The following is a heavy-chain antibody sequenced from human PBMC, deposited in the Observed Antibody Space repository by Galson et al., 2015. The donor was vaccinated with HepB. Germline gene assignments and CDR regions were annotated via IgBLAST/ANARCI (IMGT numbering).Heavy chain of an antibody. Sequence: SLRLSCAASGFTFSNYSMNWVRQAPGKGLEWVPSISGGSTYIHYADSVKGRFTISRDNAKKSLYLQMNSLRAEDTAVYYCTRDSRARDFWSGYDWFDPWGQGTQVTVS. CDR2: ISGGSTYI. CDR3: TRDSRARDFWSGYDWFDP. J-gene: IGHJ5*02. D-gene: IGHD3-3*01. CDR1: GFTFSNYS. V-gene: IGHV3-21*01.